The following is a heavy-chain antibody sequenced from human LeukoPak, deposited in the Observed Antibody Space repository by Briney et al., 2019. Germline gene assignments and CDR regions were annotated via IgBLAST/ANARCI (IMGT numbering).Heavy chain of an antibody. D-gene: IGHD6-13*01. CDR2: ISGDGGST. CDR1: GFTFDDYA. Sequence: GGSLRLSCAASGFTFDDYAMHWVRQAPGKGPEWVSLISGDGGSTYSANSVKGRFTISRDNSKNSLYLQMNSLRTEDTALYYCAKDIDSSWYAEYFQHWGQGTLVTVSS. V-gene: IGHV3-43*02. J-gene: IGHJ1*01. CDR3: AKDIDSSWYAEYFQH.